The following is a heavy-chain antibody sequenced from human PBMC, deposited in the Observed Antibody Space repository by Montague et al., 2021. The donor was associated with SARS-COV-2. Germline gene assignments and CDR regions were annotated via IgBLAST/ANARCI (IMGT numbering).Heavy chain of an antibody. V-gene: IGHV4-59*01. Sequence: SETLSLTCTVSGGSISSYYWSWIRQPPGKGLEWIGYNYYSGSTNYNPSLKSRVTISVDTSKNQFSLKLSSVTAADTAVYYCAREVRHYYDSSGPGAFDIWGQGTMVTVSS. J-gene: IGHJ3*02. CDR3: AREVRHYYDSSGPGAFDI. D-gene: IGHD3-22*01. CDR1: GGSISSYY. CDR2: NYYSGST.